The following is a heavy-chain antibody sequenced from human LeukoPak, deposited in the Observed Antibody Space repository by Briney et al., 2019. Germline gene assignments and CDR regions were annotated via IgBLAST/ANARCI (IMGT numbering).Heavy chain of an antibody. CDR1: GGSISSSSYY. CDR2: IYYSGST. V-gene: IGHV4-39*07. D-gene: IGHD4-17*01. J-gene: IGHJ4*02. CDR3: ARDLSDTVTTDY. Sequence: PSETLSLTCTVSGGSISSSSYYWGWIRQPPGKGLEWIGSIYYSGSTYYNPSLKSRVTISVDTSKNQFSLKLSSVTAADTAVYYCARDLSDTVTTDYWGQGTLVTVSS.